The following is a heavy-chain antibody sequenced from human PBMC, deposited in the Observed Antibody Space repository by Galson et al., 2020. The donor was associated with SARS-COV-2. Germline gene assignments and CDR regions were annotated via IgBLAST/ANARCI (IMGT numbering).Heavy chain of an antibody. J-gene: IGHJ2*01. CDR1: GYSFASYW. Sequence: GESLKISCKASGYSFASYWIVWVRQMPGKGLEWMGIIYPGDSDTKYSPSFQGQVTISADTSISTAYLQWSSLKASDTAMYYCARRAGTYSGWYFDLWGRGTLVTVSS. D-gene: IGHD1-26*01. CDR3: ARRAGTYSGWYFDL. V-gene: IGHV5-51*01. CDR2: IYPGDSDT.